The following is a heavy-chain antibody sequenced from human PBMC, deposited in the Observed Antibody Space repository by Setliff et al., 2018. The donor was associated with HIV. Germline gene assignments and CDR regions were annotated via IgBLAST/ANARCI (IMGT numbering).Heavy chain of an antibody. CDR3: ASPIPVTGTGAPFAL. CDR1: GYSISSGGF. Sequence: ETLSLTCGVSGYSISSGGFWGWIRQPPGKGLEWIGTFYQSGNTYYNPSLKSRVTISIDTSKNEFSLKMTSLAAADTAFYYCASPIPVTGTGAPFALWGQGTLVTVSS. CDR2: FYQSGNT. J-gene: IGHJ4*03. V-gene: IGHV4-38-2*01. D-gene: IGHD6-19*01.